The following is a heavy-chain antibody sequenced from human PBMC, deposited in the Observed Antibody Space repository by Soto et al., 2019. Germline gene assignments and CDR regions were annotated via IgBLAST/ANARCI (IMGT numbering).Heavy chain of an antibody. J-gene: IGHJ1*01. CDR1: GGTFSSYA. CDR2: IIPIFGTA. D-gene: IGHD2-21*02. CDR3: ARSHTKDIVVVTAREYFQH. Sequence: SVKVSCKASGGTFSSYAISWVRQAPGQGLEWMGGIIPIFGTANYAQKFQGRVTITADESTSTAYMELSSLRSEDTAVYYCARSHTKDIVVVTAREYFQHWGQGTLVTVS. V-gene: IGHV1-69*13.